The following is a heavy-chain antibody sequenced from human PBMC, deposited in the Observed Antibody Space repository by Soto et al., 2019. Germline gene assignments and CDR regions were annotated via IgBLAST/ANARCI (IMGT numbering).Heavy chain of an antibody. CDR1: GGSISSSGYY. D-gene: IGHD3-22*01. J-gene: IGHJ6*02. CDR3: ARHYYDSSGYPAPYYHGMDV. CDR2: IFYSGTT. Sequence: PSETLSLTCTVSGGSISSSGYYWGWIRQSPGKGLEWIGTIFYSGTTYYNPSLESRITISQATSNNQFSLKLTSVTAADTAVYYCARHYYDSSGYPAPYYHGMDVWGQGTTVTVSS. V-gene: IGHV4-39*01.